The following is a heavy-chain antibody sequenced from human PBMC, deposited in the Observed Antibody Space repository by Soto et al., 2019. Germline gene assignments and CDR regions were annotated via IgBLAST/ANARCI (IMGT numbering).Heavy chain of an antibody. CDR1: GGSFSGYY. Sequence: SETLSLTCAVYGGSFSGYYWSWIRQPPGKGLEWIGEINHSGSTNYNPSLKSRVTISVDTSKNQFSLKLSSVTAADTAVYYCARGVSTWLQLSYFDYWGQGTLVTVS. V-gene: IGHV4-34*01. D-gene: IGHD5-12*01. CDR2: INHSGST. CDR3: ARGVSTWLQLSYFDY. J-gene: IGHJ4*02.